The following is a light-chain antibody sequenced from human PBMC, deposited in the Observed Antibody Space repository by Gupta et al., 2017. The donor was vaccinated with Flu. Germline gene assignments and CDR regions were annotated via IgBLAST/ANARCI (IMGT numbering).Light chain of an antibody. CDR1: SSDVGGYNY. J-gene: IGLJ3*02. Sequence: QSALTQPRSVSGSPGQSVTISCTGTSSDVGGYNYVSWYQQHPGKAPKLMIYDVSKRPSGVPDRFSGSKSGNTASLTISGLQAEDEADYYCCSYAGSYGSWVFGGGTKLTVL. CDR3: CSYAGSYGSWV. CDR2: DVS. V-gene: IGLV2-11*01.